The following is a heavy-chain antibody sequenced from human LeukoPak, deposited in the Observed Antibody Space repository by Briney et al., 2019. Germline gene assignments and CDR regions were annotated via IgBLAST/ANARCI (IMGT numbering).Heavy chain of an antibody. CDR2: IYYSGST. CDR1: GGSISSHY. Sequence: SETLSLTCTVSGGSISSHYWSWIRQPPGKGLEWIGYIYYSGSTNYNPSLKSRVTITVDTSKNQFSLKLSSVTAADTAVYYCARGSDGNLDYWGQGTLVTVSS. J-gene: IGHJ4*02. D-gene: IGHD3-10*01. V-gene: IGHV4-59*11. CDR3: ARGSDGNLDY.